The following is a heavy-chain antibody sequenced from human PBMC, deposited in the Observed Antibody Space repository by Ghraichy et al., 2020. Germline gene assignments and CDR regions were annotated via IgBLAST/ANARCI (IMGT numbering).Heavy chain of an antibody. D-gene: IGHD1-1*01. V-gene: IGHV1-2*02. CDR3: VRLRRQFQLLDPFEY. CDR1: GYTFADYY. CDR2: INPRTGDT. J-gene: IGHJ4*02. Sequence: ASVKVSCKASGYTFADYYIHWVRQAPGQGLDWMGWINPRTGDTNYAEKFHGRVTMTRDTSISTAYMESRSDDTAVYYCVRLRRQFQLLDPFEYWGQGTLVTVSS.